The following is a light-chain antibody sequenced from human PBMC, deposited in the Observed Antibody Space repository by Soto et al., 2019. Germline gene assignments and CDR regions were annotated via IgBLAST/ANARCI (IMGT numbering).Light chain of an antibody. J-gene: IGKJ4*01. CDR2: DVS. CDR1: QSVRTW. V-gene: IGKV1-5*01. CDR3: QQYSTYIT. Sequence: DIQMTQSPSTLSATVGDRVTITCRASQSVRTWMAWYQQKPGKAPKLLIYDVSSLASGAPSRFSGSGSGTEFTLTISGLQPDDFATYYCQQYSTYITFGGGNQVEIK.